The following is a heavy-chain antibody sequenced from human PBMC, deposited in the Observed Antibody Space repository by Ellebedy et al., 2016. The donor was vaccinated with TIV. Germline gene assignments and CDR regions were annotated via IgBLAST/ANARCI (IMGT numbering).Heavy chain of an antibody. J-gene: IGHJ4*02. CDR1: DDSISSPY. Sequence: MPSETLSFTCTVSDDSISSPYCSGIRQPPGKGLEWIGYILNDGSTRYNPSLKSRVTISVDTSKKLFSLKLNSVTAADTAVYYCVRGRDAYKTGYWGQGTLVSVSS. D-gene: IGHD5-24*01. CDR3: VRGRDAYKTGY. CDR2: ILNDGST. V-gene: IGHV4-59*11.